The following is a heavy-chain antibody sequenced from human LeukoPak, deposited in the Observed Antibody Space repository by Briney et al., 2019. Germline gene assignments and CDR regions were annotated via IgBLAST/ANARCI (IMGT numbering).Heavy chain of an antibody. Sequence: SETLSLTCTVSGGXIRNDYWSWIRQPPGKGLEWIGYIYYSGSTNYSPSLKSRVTISVDTSKNQFSLELSSVTAADTALYYCASTHDGSDYYYAYWGQGTLVTVSS. CDR1: GGXIRNDY. CDR3: ASTHDGSDYYYAY. V-gene: IGHV4-59*01. D-gene: IGHD3-22*01. CDR2: IYYSGST. J-gene: IGHJ4*02.